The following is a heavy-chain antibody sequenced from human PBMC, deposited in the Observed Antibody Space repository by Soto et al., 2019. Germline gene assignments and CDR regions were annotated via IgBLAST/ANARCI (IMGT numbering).Heavy chain of an antibody. D-gene: IGHD2-15*01. J-gene: IGHJ4*02. CDR1: GYTFTTFG. Sequence: QVQLVQSGGEVKKPGAAVKVSCKASGYTFTTFGIGWVRQAPGQGLEWMGWISAYSGNTEYPEKLQGRVSMTIDTSTSTTYMELRSLRSDDTAVYYCARAFCSGGSCYLYYWCQGALVTVSS. V-gene: IGHV1-18*01. CDR3: ARAFCSGGSCYLYY. CDR2: ISAYSGNT.